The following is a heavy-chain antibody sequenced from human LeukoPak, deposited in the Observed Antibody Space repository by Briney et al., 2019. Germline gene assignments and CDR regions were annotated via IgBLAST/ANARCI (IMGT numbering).Heavy chain of an antibody. D-gene: IGHD3-10*01. CDR1: GGSISSHY. J-gene: IGHJ4*02. CDR2: IYYSGST. V-gene: IGHV4-59*11. Sequence: SETLPLTCTVSGGSISSHYWNWIRQPPGKGLEWIGYIYYSGSTDYNPSLKSRVTMSVDKSKNQFSLKLTSVTAADTAMYYCAREQNYYGSVTSFDYWGQGTLVTVSS. CDR3: AREQNYYGSVTSFDY.